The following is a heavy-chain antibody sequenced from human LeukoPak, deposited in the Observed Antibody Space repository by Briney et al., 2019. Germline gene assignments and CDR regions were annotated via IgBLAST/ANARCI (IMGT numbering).Heavy chain of an antibody. CDR1: GFTFSSYA. CDR2: ISGSGGNT. J-gene: IGHJ4*02. Sequence: GGSLRLSCAASGFTFSSYAMSWVRQAPGKGLEWVSGISGSGGNTYYADSVKGRFTISRDNSKNTLYLQMNSLRAEDTAVYYCAKCFYDSSGYYYFDYWGQGTPVTVSS. CDR3: AKCFYDSSGYYYFDY. V-gene: IGHV3-23*01. D-gene: IGHD3-22*01.